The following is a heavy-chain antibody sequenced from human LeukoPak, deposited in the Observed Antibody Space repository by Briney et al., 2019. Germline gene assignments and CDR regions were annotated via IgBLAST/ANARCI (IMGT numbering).Heavy chain of an antibody. CDR3: ARDGEATVTSYYYYYYMDV. CDR2: ISGYNGNT. Sequence: ASVKVSCKASGYTFTNYGINWVRQAPGQGLEWMGWISGYNGNTNYAQKLQGRVTMTTDTSTSTAYMELRSLRSDDTAVYYCARDGEATVTSYYYYYYMDVWGKGTTVTVSS. J-gene: IGHJ6*03. D-gene: IGHD4-17*01. CDR1: GYTFTNYG. V-gene: IGHV1-18*01.